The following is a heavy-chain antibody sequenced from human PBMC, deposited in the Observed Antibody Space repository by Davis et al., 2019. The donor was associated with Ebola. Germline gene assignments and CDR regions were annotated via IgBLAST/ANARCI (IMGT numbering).Heavy chain of an antibody. V-gene: IGHV3-33*01. CDR3: ARGYSTSWYYFDY. CDR2: LWYDGTNK. CDR1: GFPFSRYG. J-gene: IGHJ4*02. Sequence: GGSLRLSCAASGFPFSRYGMHWIRQAPGKGLEWVALLWYDGTNKYYADCVSGRFTIDRDNSKNKLYLQMNSLGAEDTAVYYCARGYSTSWYYFDYWGQGTLVTVSS. D-gene: IGHD6-13*01.